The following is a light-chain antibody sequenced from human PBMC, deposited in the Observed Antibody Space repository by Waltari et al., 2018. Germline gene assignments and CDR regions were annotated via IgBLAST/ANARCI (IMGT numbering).Light chain of an antibody. CDR1: STDVGYSRY. CDR2: DVS. CDR3: SSYTTSSTVL. Sequence: QSALTQPASVSGSPGQSITISCTGTSTDVGYSRYVSWYQQHPGKAPKLMIYDVSNRPSGVSNRFSGSKSGNTASLTISGLQAEDEADYYCSSYTTSSTVLFGGGTKVTVL. V-gene: IGLV2-14*01. J-gene: IGLJ2*01.